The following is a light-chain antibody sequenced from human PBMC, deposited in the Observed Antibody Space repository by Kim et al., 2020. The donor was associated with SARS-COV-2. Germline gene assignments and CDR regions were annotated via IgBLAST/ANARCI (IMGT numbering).Light chain of an antibody. V-gene: IGKV3-11*01. Sequence: EIVLTQSPATQSLSPGERAILSCRASQSVKTNLAWYQQKPGQAPRLLIDDASNRAAGIPARFSGSGSGTDFTLTISSLEPEDFAIYYCQQRNSWPLTFGGGTKVDIK. J-gene: IGKJ4*01. CDR1: QSVKTN. CDR2: DAS. CDR3: QQRNSWPLT.